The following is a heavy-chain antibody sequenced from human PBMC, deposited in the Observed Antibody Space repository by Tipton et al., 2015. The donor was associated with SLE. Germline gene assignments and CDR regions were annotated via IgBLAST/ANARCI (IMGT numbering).Heavy chain of an antibody. CDR1: GFTFSSFS. Sequence: GSLRLSCAASGFTFSSFSMNWVRQAPGKGLEWVSYITSSSSTIYYADSVKGRFTISRDNAKNSLFLQMNSLRAEDTAVYFCASSGLMVREPTFDYWGQGTLVTVSS. V-gene: IGHV3-48*01. CDR3: ASSGLMVREPTFDY. CDR2: ITSSSSTI. D-gene: IGHD3-10*01. J-gene: IGHJ4*02.